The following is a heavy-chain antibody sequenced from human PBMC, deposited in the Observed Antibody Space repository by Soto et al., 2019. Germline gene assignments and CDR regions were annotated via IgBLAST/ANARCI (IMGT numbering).Heavy chain of an antibody. CDR1: GYTFTKYR. CDR3: ARDQAGYGMDV. CDR2: INAGNGDT. J-gene: IGHJ6*02. V-gene: IGHV1-3*01. Sequence: QVQVVQSGAEVKKPGASLKVSCKTSGYTFTKYRMHWVRQAPGQGLEWMGWINAGNGDTKYLQKFHDRVTFTRDTSASTVYMELSSLRSDDTAVYYCARDQAGYGMDVWGQGTTVTVSS. D-gene: IGHD3-10*01.